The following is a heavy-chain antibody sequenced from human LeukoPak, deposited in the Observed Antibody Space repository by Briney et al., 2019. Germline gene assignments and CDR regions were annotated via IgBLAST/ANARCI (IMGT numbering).Heavy chain of an antibody. CDR1: GFTFRSYA. J-gene: IGHJ4*02. V-gene: IGHV3-23*01. Sequence: GGSLRLSCAGSGFTFRSYAMSWVRQSPVKGLEWVSAISDSGDGTYYADSVKGRFTISRDNSKNTLYLQMNSLRAEDTAAYYCARAPSEGLWFGELVGNFDYWGQGTLVTVSS. D-gene: IGHD3-10*01. CDR2: ISDSGDGT. CDR3: ARAPSEGLWFGELVGNFDY.